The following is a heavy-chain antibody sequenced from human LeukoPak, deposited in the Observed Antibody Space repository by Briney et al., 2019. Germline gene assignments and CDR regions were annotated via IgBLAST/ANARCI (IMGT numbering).Heavy chain of an antibody. CDR2: INPNSGGT. D-gene: IGHD6-13*01. J-gene: IGHJ4*02. CDR3: ARDIRGIAAEPFDY. CDR1: GYTFTGYY. V-gene: IGHV1-2*02. Sequence: GSSVKVSCKASGYTFTGYYMHWVRQAPGQGLEWMGWINPNSGGTNYAQKFQGRVTMTRDTSISTAYMELSRLRSDDTAVYYCARDIRGIAAEPFDYWGQGTPVTVSS.